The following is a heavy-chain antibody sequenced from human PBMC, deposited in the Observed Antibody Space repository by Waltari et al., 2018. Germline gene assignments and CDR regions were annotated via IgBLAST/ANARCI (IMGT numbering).Heavy chain of an antibody. CDR3: ARDRDYSSGWYYFDY. Sequence: QVQLVQSGAEVKKPGASVKVSCKASGYTLTSYAMHWVRKAPGQRLEWMGWINAGNGNTKYSQKFQGRVTITRDTSASTAYMELSSLRSEDTAVYSCARDRDYSSGWYYFDYWGQGTLVTVSS. CDR1: GYTLTSYA. D-gene: IGHD6-19*01. J-gene: IGHJ4*02. V-gene: IGHV1-3*01. CDR2: INAGNGNT.